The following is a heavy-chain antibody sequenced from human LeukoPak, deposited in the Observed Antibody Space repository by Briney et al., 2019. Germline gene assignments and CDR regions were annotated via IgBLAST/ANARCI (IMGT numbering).Heavy chain of an antibody. CDR3: ARLQLERRGPWFDP. J-gene: IGHJ5*02. D-gene: IGHD1-1*01. V-gene: IGHV4-39*01. CDR1: GGSGSSSDYY. Sequence: PSETLSLTCNVSGGSGSSSDYYWGWLRQPPGKGLEWIGSIYYSGSTYYNPSLKNRVTISADTSKNQFSLKLSSVTAADTAVYYCARLQLERRGPWFDPWGQGTLVTASS. CDR2: IYYSGST.